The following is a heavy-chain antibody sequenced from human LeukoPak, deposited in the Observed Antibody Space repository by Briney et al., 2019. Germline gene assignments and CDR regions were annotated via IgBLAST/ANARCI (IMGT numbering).Heavy chain of an antibody. CDR2: IKSKTDGETK. J-gene: IGHJ4*02. D-gene: IGHD3-10*01. Sequence: PGGSLRLSCAASGFTFSDAWMSWVRQAPGKGLEWVGRIKSKTDGETKDYAAPVKGRFTISRDDSKDTLFLQMNSLKTEDTAVYYCTRDPHGSGSDYFDYWGQGTLVTVSS. CDR1: GFTFSDAW. V-gene: IGHV3-15*01. CDR3: TRDPHGSGSDYFDY.